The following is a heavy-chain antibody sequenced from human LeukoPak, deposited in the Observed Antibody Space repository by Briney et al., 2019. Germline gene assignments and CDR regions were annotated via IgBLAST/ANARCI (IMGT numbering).Heavy chain of an antibody. CDR2: INSDGSST. CDR1: GFTFSSYW. V-gene: IGHV3-74*01. Sequence: GGSLRLSCAASGFTFSSYWMHWVRQAPGKGLVWVSRINSDGSSTSYADSVKGRFTISRDNAKNTLYLQMNSLRAEDTAVCYCASGYCSGGSCYRNNYFDYWGQGTLVTVSS. J-gene: IGHJ4*02. CDR3: ASGYCSGGSCYRNNYFDY. D-gene: IGHD2-15*01.